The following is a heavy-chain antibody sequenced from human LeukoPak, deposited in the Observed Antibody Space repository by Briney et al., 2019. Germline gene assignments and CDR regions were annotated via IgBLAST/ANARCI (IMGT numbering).Heavy chain of an antibody. CDR2: IFNTGNT. CDR1: GGSINSHY. CDR3: ASRPADTTWYGVFDY. Sequence: SETLSLTCSVSGGSINSHYWSWTRQPPGKRLEWIGYIFNTGNTNYNPSLASRVTMSVDTSRAQFFLRLSPVTAADTAIYYCASRPADTTWYGVFDYWSQGTLVTVSS. J-gene: IGHJ4*02. D-gene: IGHD3-10*01. V-gene: IGHV4-59*11.